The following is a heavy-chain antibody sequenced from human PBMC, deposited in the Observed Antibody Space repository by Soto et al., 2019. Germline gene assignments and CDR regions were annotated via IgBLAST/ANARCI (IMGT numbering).Heavy chain of an antibody. Sequence: QVQLQESGPGLVKPSQTLSLTCTVSGGSISSGDYYWSWIRQPPGKGLEWIGYIYYSGSTYYNPSHKSRVTISVDTSKNQFSLKLSSVTAADTAVYYCARGGGTYCGGDCYPNTAVFDYWGQGTLVTVSS. J-gene: IGHJ4*02. D-gene: IGHD2-21*02. V-gene: IGHV4-30-4*01. CDR3: ARGGGTYCGGDCYPNTAVFDY. CDR2: IYYSGST. CDR1: GGSISSGDYY.